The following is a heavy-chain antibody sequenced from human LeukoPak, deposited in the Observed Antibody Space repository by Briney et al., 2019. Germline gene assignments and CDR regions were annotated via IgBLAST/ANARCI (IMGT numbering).Heavy chain of an antibody. CDR3: ARSKSIAAAGRAGFDP. J-gene: IGHJ5*02. CDR2: IYYSGST. V-gene: IGHV4-31*03. CDR1: GGFISSGGYY. D-gene: IGHD6-13*01. Sequence: SETLSLTCTVSGGFISSGGYYWSWIRQHPGKGLEWIGYIYYSGSTYYNPSLKSRVTISVDTSKNQFSLKLSSVTAADTAVYYCARSKSIAAAGRAGFDPWGQGTLVTVSS.